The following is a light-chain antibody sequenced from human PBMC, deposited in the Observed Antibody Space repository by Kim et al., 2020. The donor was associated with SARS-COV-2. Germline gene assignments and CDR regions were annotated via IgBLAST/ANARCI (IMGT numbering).Light chain of an antibody. CDR2: DAS. J-gene: IGKJ2*01. CDR1: QSVNSY. V-gene: IGKV3-11*01. Sequence: EVVLTQSPATLSLSPGESATLSCRASQSVNSYLVWYQQKPGQAPRLLIYDASNRATGIPARFSGSGSGTDFTLTISSLDPEDLAVYYCQQRSNWPRTFGQGTKLEIK. CDR3: QQRSNWPRT.